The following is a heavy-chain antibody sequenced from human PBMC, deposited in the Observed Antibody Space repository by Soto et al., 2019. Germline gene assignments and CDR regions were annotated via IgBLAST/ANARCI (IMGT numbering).Heavy chain of an antibody. CDR1: GYTFTSYD. V-gene: IGHV1-8*01. D-gene: IGHD1-20*01. J-gene: IGHJ3*02. CDR2: MNPNSGNT. Sequence: ASVKVSCKASGYTFTSYDINWVLQASGQGLEWMGWMNPNSGNTGYAQKFQGRVTMTRNTSISTAYMELSSLRSEDTAVYYCASESITGTSDAFDIRGQGTMVTVSS. CDR3: ASESITGTSDAFDI.